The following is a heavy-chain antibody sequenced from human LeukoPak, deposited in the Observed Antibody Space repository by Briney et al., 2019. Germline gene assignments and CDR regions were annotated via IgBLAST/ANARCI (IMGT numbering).Heavy chain of an antibody. CDR1: GDSIINYY. CDR2: ISYIGST. D-gene: IGHD3-22*01. Sequence: PSETLSLTCTVSGDSIINYYWSWIRQPPGKGLEWIGYISYIGSTNYNPSLKSRVTISLDTSKNQFSLDLSSVTAADTAVYYCAREAVGSSGYYPFDYWGQGILVTVSS. V-gene: IGHV4-59*13. J-gene: IGHJ4*02. CDR3: AREAVGSSGYYPFDY.